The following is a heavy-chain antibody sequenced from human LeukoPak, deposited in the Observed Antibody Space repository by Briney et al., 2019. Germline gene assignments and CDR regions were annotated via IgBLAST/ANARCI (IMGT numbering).Heavy chain of an antibody. CDR1: GYTFTSYG. CDR3: ARGWGPSHYSSGWYPRY. CDR2: ISAYNGNT. J-gene: IGHJ4*02. Sequence: ASVKVSCKASGYTFTSYGISWVRQAPGQGLEWMGWISAYNGNTNYAQKLQGRVTMTTDTSTSTAYMELRSLRSDDTAVYYCARGWGPSHYSSGWYPRYWGQGTLVTVSS. D-gene: IGHD6-19*01. V-gene: IGHV1-18*01.